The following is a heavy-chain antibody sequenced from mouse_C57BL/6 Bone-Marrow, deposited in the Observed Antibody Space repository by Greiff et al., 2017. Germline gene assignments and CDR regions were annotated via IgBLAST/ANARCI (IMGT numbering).Heavy chain of an antibody. J-gene: IGHJ1*03. CDR2: IDPETGGT. D-gene: IGHD3-3*01. Sequence: QVHVKQSGAELVRPGASVTLSCKASGYTFTDYEMHWVKQTPVHGLEWIGAIDPETGGTAYNQKFKGKAILTADKSSSTAYMELRSLPSEASAVYYCTRWGDTYFDVWGTGTTVTVSS. CDR3: TRWGDTYFDV. V-gene: IGHV1-15*01. CDR1: GYTFTDYE.